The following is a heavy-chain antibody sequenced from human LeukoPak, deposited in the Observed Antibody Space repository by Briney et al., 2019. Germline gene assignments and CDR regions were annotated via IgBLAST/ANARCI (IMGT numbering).Heavy chain of an antibody. CDR3: AREGGVSTSRRFDP. J-gene: IGHJ5*02. CDR2: MNPNSGNT. Sequence: ASVKVSCKASGYTFTSYDINWVRQATGQGLEWMGWMNPNSGNTGYAQKFQGRVTMTRNTSISTAYMELGSLRSEDTAVYYCAREGGVSTSRRFDPWGQGTLVTVSS. CDR1: GYTFTSYD. V-gene: IGHV1-8*01. D-gene: IGHD2-2*01.